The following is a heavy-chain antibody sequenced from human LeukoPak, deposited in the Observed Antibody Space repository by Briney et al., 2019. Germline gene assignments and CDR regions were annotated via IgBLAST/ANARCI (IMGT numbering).Heavy chain of an antibody. J-gene: IGHJ4*02. Sequence: RPPGTLSLTCGVSGGSIDITNYWSGVRQAPGKGLEWIGEISHDGTRNYNPSLRSRVAMSFDRANNYFSLSLTAVTAADTALYYCTRESRPFCPFAFWGQGVMVTVSS. D-gene: IGHD2-2*01. CDR2: ISHDGTR. CDR3: TRESRPFCPFAF. V-gene: IGHV4-4*03. CDR1: GGSIDITNY.